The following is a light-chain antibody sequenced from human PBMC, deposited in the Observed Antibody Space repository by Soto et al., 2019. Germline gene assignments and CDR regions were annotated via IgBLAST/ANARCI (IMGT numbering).Light chain of an antibody. V-gene: IGLV7-46*01. CDR2: DTD. CDR3: FLCYNGPWV. Sequence: QAVVTQEPSLTVSPGGTITLTCGSSTGTVTSGHKTYWFQQEPGQVPRTLIYDTDNKQSWTPARFSGSLLGGKAALTLSGAQPEDEAQYYCFLCYNGPWVFGEGTQLTV. J-gene: IGLJ3*02. CDR1: TGTVTSGHK.